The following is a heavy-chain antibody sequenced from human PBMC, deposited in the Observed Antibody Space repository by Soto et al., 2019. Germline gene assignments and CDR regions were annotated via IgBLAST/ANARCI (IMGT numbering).Heavy chain of an antibody. Sequence: SETLSLTCTVSGGSISSGGYYWSWIRQPPGKGLEWIGYIYYSGSAYNNPSLKSRVTISLDTSRNQFSLKLSSVTAADTAVYYCARAGVVQPAARVDAFDIWGQGTMVTVSS. CDR2: IYYSGSA. J-gene: IGHJ3*02. CDR3: ARAGVVQPAARVDAFDI. V-gene: IGHV4-30-4*01. CDR1: GGSISSGGYY. D-gene: IGHD2-2*01.